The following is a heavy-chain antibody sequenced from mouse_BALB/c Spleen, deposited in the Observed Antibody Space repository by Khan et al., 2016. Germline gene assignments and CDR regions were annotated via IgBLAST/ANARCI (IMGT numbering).Heavy chain of an antibody. J-gene: IGHJ4*01. V-gene: IGHV8-12*01. D-gene: IGHD2-14*01. CDR1: GFSLSTSGMG. CDR3: ARSYRYDAMDY. Sequence: QVTLNESGPGILQPSQTLSLTCSFSGFSLSTSGMGVSWIRQPSGKGLEWLAHIYWDDDKRYNPSLKSRLTISKDTSRNQVFLKITSVDTADTATYYCARSYRYDAMDYWGQGTSVTVSS. CDR2: IYWDDDK.